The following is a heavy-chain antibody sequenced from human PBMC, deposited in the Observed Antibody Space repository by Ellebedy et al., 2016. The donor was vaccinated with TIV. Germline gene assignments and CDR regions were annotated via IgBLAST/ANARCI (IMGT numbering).Heavy chain of an antibody. Sequence: GESLKISCIASGFTFSNYGMNWVRRAPGKGLEWVALISSDESNTYYADSVKGRFTISRDNSHNTVYPQMNSLRIDDTAVYYCAKGGGSYPPPFDFWGQGTLVTVSS. D-gene: IGHD5-18*01. V-gene: IGHV3-30*18. CDR2: ISSDESNT. CDR3: AKGGGSYPPPFDF. CDR1: GFTFSNYG. J-gene: IGHJ4*02.